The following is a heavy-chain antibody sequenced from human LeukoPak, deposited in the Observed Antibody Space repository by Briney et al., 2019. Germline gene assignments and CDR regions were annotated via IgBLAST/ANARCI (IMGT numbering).Heavy chain of an antibody. CDR3: AREEGAYGGSNWFDP. J-gene: IGHJ5*02. D-gene: IGHD4-23*01. CDR1: GFTFSSYW. V-gene: IGHV3-74*01. CDR2: INSNGSST. Sequence: GRSLRLSCAASGFTFSSYWMHWVRQAPGKGLVWVSRINSNGSSTSYADSVKGRFTISRDNAKNTLYLQMNSLRAEDTAVYYCAREEGAYGGSNWFDPWGQGTLVTVSS.